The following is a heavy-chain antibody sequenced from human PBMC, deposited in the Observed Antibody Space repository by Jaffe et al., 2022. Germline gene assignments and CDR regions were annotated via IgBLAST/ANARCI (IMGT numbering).Heavy chain of an antibody. J-gene: IGHJ4*02. D-gene: IGHD6-19*01. CDR3: AKDASGGVAGHFDY. V-gene: IGHV3-9*01. Sequence: EVQLVESGGGLVQPGRSLRLSCAASGFTFDDYAMHWVRQAPGKGLEWVSGISWNSGSIGYADSVKGRFTISRDNAKNSLYLQMNSLRAEDTALYYCAKDASGGVAGHFDYWGQGTLVTVSS. CDR2: ISWNSGSI. CDR1: GFTFDDYA.